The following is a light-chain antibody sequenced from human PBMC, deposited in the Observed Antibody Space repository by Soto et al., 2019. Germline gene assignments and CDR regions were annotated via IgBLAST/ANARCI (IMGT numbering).Light chain of an antibody. CDR2: WAS. Sequence: DIVMTQSPDSLAVSLGERATINCKSSQSVLYSANNKNYLAWYQQKPGQPPKLLIYWASTREFGVPDRFSGSGSGTDFSLAISGLQAEDVAVYYCQQYSGFPYTFGQGTKLEIK. V-gene: IGKV4-1*01. CDR1: QSVLYSANNKNY. CDR3: QQYSGFPYT. J-gene: IGKJ2*01.